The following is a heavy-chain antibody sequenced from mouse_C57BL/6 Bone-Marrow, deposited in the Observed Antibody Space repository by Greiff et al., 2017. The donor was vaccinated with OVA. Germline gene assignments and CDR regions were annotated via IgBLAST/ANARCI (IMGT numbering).Heavy chain of an antibody. D-gene: IGHD2-1*01. Sequence: VQLKESGGGLVKPGGSLKLSCAASGFTFSSYTMSWVRQTPEKRLEWVATISGGGGNTYYPDSVKGRFTISRDNAKNTLYLQMSSLRSEDTALYYCARLRSYYGNYGFAYWGQGTLVTVSA. CDR2: ISGGGGNT. V-gene: IGHV5-9*01. CDR3: ARLRSYYGNYGFAY. CDR1: GFTFSSYT. J-gene: IGHJ3*01.